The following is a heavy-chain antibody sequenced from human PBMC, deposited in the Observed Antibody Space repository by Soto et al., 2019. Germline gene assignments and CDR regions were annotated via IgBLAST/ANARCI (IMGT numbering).Heavy chain of an antibody. CDR3: ARNAPLADSWGTWFDP. CDR2: ITSGGTYI. D-gene: IGHD6-13*01. CDR1: GFTFSSYT. V-gene: IGHV3-21*01. J-gene: IGHJ5*02. Sequence: PGGSLRLSCAASGFTFSSYTMNWVRQAPGKGLEWVSSITSGGTYIYYADSVRGRFTISRDNAKNSLYLQMNSLRAEDTGVYYWARNAPLADSWGTWFDPWGQGTLVTVSS.